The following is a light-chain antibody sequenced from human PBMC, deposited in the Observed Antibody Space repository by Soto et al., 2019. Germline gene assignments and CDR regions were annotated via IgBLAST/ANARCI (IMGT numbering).Light chain of an antibody. Sequence: ETVMTQSPATLSVSPGERATLSCRASQSVSSNLAWYRQTPGQAPRLLIYGASTRATGIPARFSGSGSGTEFTLTISSLQSEDFAVYYCQQYNNWRWTFGQGTKVEIK. J-gene: IGKJ1*01. CDR1: QSVSSN. CDR2: GAS. CDR3: QQYNNWRWT. V-gene: IGKV3-15*01.